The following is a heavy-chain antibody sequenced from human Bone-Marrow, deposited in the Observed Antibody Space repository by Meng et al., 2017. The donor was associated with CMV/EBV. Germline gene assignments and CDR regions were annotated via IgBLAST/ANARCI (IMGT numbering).Heavy chain of an antibody. CDR1: GFTLSDYY. J-gene: IGHJ6*02. CDR2: SRNKPNNYTT. CDR3: SRTPRSYSQAMDV. D-gene: IGHD2-15*01. V-gene: IGHV3-72*01. Sequence: GGSLRLSCAASGFTLSDYYMDWVRQAPGKGLEWVGRSRNKPNNYTTEYAASVKGRFTLSRDDSKNSLYLQMNSLKTEDTAVYYCSRTPRSYSQAMDVWVQGTTVTVSS.